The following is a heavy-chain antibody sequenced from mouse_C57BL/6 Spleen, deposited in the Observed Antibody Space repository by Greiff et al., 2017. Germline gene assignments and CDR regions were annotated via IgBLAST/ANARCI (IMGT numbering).Heavy chain of an antibody. CDR1: GYAFTNYL. V-gene: IGHV1-54*01. CDR3: ARDYPPFAY. CDR2: INPGSGGT. D-gene: IGHD1-1*02. Sequence: QVQLQQSGAELVRPGTSVKVSCKASGYAFTNYLIEWVKQRPGQGLEWIGVINPGSGGTKYNEKFKGKATLTADKSSSTAYMQLSSLTSEDSAVYFCARDYPPFAYWGQGTLVTVSA. J-gene: IGHJ3*01.